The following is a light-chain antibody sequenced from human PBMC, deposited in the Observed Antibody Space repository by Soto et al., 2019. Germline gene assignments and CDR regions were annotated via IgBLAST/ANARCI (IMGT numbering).Light chain of an antibody. CDR1: SSDVGGHTY. Sequence: QSVLTQPRSVSGSPGQSVSISCTGTSSDVGGHTYVSWYQQHPGKAPKVMIYDVSKRPSGVPDRFSGSKSGNTASLTISGLQSEDEADYYCCSYAGRYTYVFGTGTKVTVL. CDR2: DVS. V-gene: IGLV2-11*01. J-gene: IGLJ1*01. CDR3: CSYAGRYTYV.